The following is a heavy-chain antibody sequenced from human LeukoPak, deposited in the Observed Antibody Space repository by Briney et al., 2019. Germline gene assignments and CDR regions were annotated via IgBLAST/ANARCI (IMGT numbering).Heavy chain of an antibody. Sequence: ASVKVSCKASGYTFTGYYMHWVRQAPGQGLEWMGWINPNSGGTNYAQKFQGRVTMTRDTSISTAYMELSSLRSDDTAVYYCARAVGSGSFQTYYYYMDVWGKGTTVTISS. CDR3: ARAVGSGSFQTYYYYMDV. J-gene: IGHJ6*03. D-gene: IGHD3-10*01. CDR1: GYTFTGYY. CDR2: INPNSGGT. V-gene: IGHV1-2*02.